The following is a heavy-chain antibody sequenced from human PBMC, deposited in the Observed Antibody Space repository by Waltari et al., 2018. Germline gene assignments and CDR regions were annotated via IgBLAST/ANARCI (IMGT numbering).Heavy chain of an antibody. Sequence: EVQLVESGGGLVRPGGSLRLSCAASGLSSNTYNMNCVRQAPGKGLEWLSSISNTGAYIHYADSVKGRFTISRDNAKNSLYLQLSSLRAEDTAMYYCATGGWGFFLGYWGQGTLVTVSS. D-gene: IGHD7-27*01. CDR1: GLSSNTYN. V-gene: IGHV3-21*02. CDR2: ISNTGAYI. CDR3: ATGGWGFFLGY. J-gene: IGHJ4*02.